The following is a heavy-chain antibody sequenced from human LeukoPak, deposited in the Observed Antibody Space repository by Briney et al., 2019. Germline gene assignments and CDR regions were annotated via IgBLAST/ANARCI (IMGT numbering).Heavy chain of an antibody. J-gene: IGHJ4*02. CDR1: GGSMSSYY. D-gene: IGHD1-20*01. V-gene: IGHV4-59*01. Sequence: PSETLSLTCNVSGGSMSSYYWSWIRQPPGKGLEWIGYTYNSGSTNYNSALKGRVTISVDTSKSQFSLKLTSVTAADTAVYYCARGLTGTQLDFFDYWGQGTLVTVSS. CDR2: TYNSGST. CDR3: ARGLTGTQLDFFDY.